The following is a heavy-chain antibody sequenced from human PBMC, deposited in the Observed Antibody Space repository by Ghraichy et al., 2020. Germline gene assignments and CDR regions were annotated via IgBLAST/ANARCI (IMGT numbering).Heavy chain of an antibody. Sequence: GGSLRLSCAASGFTFGSHSMNWVRQAPGKGLEWILYITGDGCSIDYADSGKGGLTISRDNAKNSLYLQMNSLRDDDTAVYYCARGVHNSGCLIDHWGQGTLVTVSS. CDR2: ITGDGCSI. CDR3: ARGVHNSGCLIDH. D-gene: IGHD6-19*01. V-gene: IGHV3-48*02. CDR1: GFTFGSHS. J-gene: IGHJ4*02.